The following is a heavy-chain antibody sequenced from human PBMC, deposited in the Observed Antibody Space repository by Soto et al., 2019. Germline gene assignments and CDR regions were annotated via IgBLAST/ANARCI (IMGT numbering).Heavy chain of an antibody. Sequence: SETLSLTCAVSSGSISSSNWWSWVRQPPGKGLEWIGEIYHSGSTNYNPSLKSRVTISVDKSKNQFSLKLSSVTAADTAVYYCAREGAEGTPPVDHYYYYYMDVWGKGTTVTVSS. J-gene: IGHJ6*03. CDR1: SGSISSSNW. CDR3: AREGAEGTPPVDHYYYYYMDV. CDR2: IYHSGST. V-gene: IGHV4-4*02. D-gene: IGHD5-12*01.